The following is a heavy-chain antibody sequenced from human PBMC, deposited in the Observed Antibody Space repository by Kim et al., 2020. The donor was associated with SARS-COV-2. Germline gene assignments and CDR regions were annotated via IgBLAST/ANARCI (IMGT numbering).Heavy chain of an antibody. CDR1: GYTFTSYA. V-gene: IGHV1-3*01. CDR2: INAGNGNT. Sequence: ASVKVSCKASGYTFTSYAMHWVRQAPGQRLEWMGWINAGNGNTKYSQKFQGRVTITRDTSASTAYMELSSLRSEDTAVYYCAREKSGIAAAGTGRLPWFDPWGQGTLVTVSS. CDR3: AREKSGIAAAGTGRLPWFDP. D-gene: IGHD6-13*01. J-gene: IGHJ5*02.